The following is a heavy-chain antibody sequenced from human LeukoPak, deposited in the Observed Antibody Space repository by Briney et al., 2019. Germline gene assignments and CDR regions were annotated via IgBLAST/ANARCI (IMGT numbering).Heavy chain of an antibody. Sequence: QPGGSLRLSRAASGFTFSGSAIHWVRQASGKGLEWVGRIRSKANSYAAAYAASVKGRFTISRDDSKNTAFLQMNSLQTEDTAVYYCARLAWGTDFDYWGQGTLVTVSS. J-gene: IGHJ4*02. V-gene: IGHV3-73*01. CDR1: GFTFSGSA. D-gene: IGHD1/OR15-1a*01. CDR3: ARLAWGTDFDY. CDR2: IRSKANSYAA.